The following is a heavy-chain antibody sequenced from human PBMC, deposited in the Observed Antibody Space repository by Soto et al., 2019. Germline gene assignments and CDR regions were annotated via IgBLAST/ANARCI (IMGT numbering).Heavy chain of an antibody. V-gene: IGHV3-11*01. CDR2: ISSSGSTI. CDR1: GFTFSDYY. CDR3: ASNALSGIAWFDP. J-gene: IGHJ5*02. Sequence: QVQLVESGGGLVKPGGSLRLSCAASGFTFSDYYMSWIRQAPGKGLEWVSYISSSGSTIYYADSVKGRFTISRDNAKNALYLQMNSLRAEDTAVYYGASNALSGIAWFDPWGQGTLVTVSS. D-gene: IGHD2-21*01.